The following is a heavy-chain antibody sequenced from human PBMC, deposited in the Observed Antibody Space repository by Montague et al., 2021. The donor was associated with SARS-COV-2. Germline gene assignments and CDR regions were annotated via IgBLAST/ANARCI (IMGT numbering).Heavy chain of an antibody. CDR3: ARIRVISIFSASQLDAMDV. Sequence: SETLSLTCTVSGYSISTGYYWGWIRQPPGKGLEWIGYIFYSGNTYYNPSLMSRVTISVDTSKNQFSLKLSSVTAADMALYYCARIRVISIFSASQLDAMDVWGQGTTVTVSS. D-gene: IGHD3-3*01. V-gene: IGHV4-38-2*02. J-gene: IGHJ6*02. CDR2: IFYSGNT. CDR1: GYSISTGYY.